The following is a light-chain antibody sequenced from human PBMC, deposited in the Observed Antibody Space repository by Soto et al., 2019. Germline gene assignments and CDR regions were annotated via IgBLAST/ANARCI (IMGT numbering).Light chain of an antibody. V-gene: IGLV4-69*02. Sequence: QSVLTQSPSASASLGASVKLTCTLSSGHSSYAIAWHQQQPEKGPRYLMKVNSDGSHNKGDGIPDRFSGSSSGAERYLTISSLQSEDEADYYCQTWGTDYWLFGGGTKVTVL. J-gene: IGLJ3*02. CDR1: SGHSSYA. CDR2: VNSDGSH. CDR3: QTWGTDYWL.